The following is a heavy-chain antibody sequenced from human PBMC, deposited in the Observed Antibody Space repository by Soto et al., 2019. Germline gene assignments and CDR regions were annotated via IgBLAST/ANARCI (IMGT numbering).Heavy chain of an antibody. Sequence: NPSETLSLTCTVSGGSISSSSYYWGWIRQPPGKGLEWIGSIYYSGSTYYNPSLKSRVTISVDTSKNQLSLKLSSVTAADTAVYYCARDVGPSWYYGMDGWGQGTTVTVSS. CDR1: GGSISSSSYY. D-gene: IGHD2-15*01. CDR3: ARDVGPSWYYGMDG. J-gene: IGHJ6*02. V-gene: IGHV4-39*02. CDR2: IYYSGST.